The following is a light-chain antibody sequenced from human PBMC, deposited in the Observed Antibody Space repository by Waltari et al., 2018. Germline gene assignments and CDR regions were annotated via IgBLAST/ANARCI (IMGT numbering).Light chain of an antibody. CDR1: NIGSQR. CDR2: FKN. V-gene: IGLV3-21*04. CDR3: QVWLSNSDHPV. Sequence: LSQPPSVSVAPGQAAKITCERDNIGSQRVHWYQQKSGQAPILIIYFKNDRPPGTPERFAGSTSGNTATLTISRVEAEDEGDYYCQVWLSNSDHPVFGSGTRVSVL. J-gene: IGLJ1*01.